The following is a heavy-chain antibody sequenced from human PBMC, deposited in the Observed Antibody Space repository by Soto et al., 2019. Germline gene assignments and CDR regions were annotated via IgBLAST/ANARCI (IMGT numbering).Heavy chain of an antibody. J-gene: IGHJ6*02. CDR1: WFPFSSYG. CDR2: ISYDGSNK. V-gene: IGHV3-30*18. D-gene: IGHD3-3*01. Sequence: GGALRLSCSASWFPFSSYGMQWVRQAPGKGLEGVAVISYDGSNKYYADSVKGRFTISRDNSKNTLYLQMNSLRAEDMAVYYCAKEFPPTYYDFRSVYYYYGMDVWGQGTTVTVSS. CDR3: AKEFPPTYYDFRSVYYYYGMDV.